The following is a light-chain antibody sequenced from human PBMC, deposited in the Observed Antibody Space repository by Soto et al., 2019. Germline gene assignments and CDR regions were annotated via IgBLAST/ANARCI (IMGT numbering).Light chain of an antibody. J-gene: IGKJ5*01. CDR2: KAS. CDR1: QSISSW. CDR3: QQANSFPSF. V-gene: IGKV1-5*03. Sequence: DIQMTQSPSTLSASVGDRVTITCRASQSISSWLAWYQQKPGKAPKLLIYKASTLKSGVPSRFSGSGSGTDFTLTISSLQPEDFATYYCQQANSFPSFFGQGTRLEIK.